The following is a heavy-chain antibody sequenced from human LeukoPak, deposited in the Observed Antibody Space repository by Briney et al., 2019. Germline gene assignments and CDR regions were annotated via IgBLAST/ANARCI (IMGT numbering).Heavy chain of an antibody. CDR1: GFTFSSYS. CDR3: ARSVVGASSDY. CDR2: ISSSSSTI. D-gene: IGHD2-15*01. V-gene: IGHV3-48*02. Sequence: PGGSLRLSCAASGFTFSSYSMNWVRQAPGKGLEWVSYISSSSSTIYYADSVKGRFTISRDNAKNSLYQQMNSLRDEDTAVYYCARSVVGASSDYWGQGTLVTVSS. J-gene: IGHJ4*02.